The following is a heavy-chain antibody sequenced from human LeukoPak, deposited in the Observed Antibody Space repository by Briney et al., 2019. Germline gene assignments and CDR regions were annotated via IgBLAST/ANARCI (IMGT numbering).Heavy chain of an antibody. CDR2: INPNSGGT. J-gene: IGHJ4*02. Sequence: ASVKVSCKASGYTFTGYYMHWVRQAPGQGLEWMGWINPNSGGTNYAQKFQGRVTMTRDTSISTAYMELSRLRSDDTAVYYCARESAYDILTGYSLWGQGTLVTVSS. CDR1: GYTFTGYY. CDR3: ARESAYDILTGYSL. V-gene: IGHV1-2*02. D-gene: IGHD3-9*01.